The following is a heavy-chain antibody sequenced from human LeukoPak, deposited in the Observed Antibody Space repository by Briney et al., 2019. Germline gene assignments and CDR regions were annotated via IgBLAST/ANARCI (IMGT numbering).Heavy chain of an antibody. CDR1: GFTVSSNY. CDR2: IFSGGST. D-gene: IGHD4-17*01. CDR3: AREAVTRNYFDY. V-gene: IGHV3-53*01. J-gene: IGHJ4*02. Sequence: GGSLRLSCAASGFTVSSNYMSWVRQAPGKGLEWVSIIFSGGSTYYADSVKGRFTISRDNSKNTLYLQMNSLRAEDTAMYYCAREAVTRNYFDYWGQGTLVTVSS.